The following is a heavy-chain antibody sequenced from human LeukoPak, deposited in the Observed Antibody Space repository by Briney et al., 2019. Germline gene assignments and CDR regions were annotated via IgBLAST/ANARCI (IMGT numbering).Heavy chain of an antibody. V-gene: IGHV1-58*02. J-gene: IGHJ4*02. CDR2: IVVGSGNT. CDR3: ARPLLWWPQVGYFDY. CDR1: GFTFTSSA. D-gene: IGHD2-8*02. Sequence: ASVKVSCKASGFTFTSSAMQWVRQARGQRLEWIGWIVVGSGNTNYAQKFQERVTITRDTSISTAYMELSRLRSDDTAVYYCARPLLWWPQVGYFDYWGQGTLVTVSS.